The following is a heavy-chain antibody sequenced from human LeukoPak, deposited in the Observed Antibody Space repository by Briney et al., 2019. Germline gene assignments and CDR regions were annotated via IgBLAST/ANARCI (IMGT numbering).Heavy chain of an antibody. CDR3: ARLYYYDSSGPHYYMDV. CDR1: GGSICSGDYY. CDR2: IYYSGST. V-gene: IGHV4-30-4*01. D-gene: IGHD3-22*01. Sequence: PSQTLSLTCTVSGGSICSGDYYWSWIRQPPGKGLEWIGYIYYSGSTYQNPSLKSRITISVDTSKNQFSLKLSSVTAADTAVYYCARLYYYDSSGPHYYMDVWGKGITVTVSS. J-gene: IGHJ6*03.